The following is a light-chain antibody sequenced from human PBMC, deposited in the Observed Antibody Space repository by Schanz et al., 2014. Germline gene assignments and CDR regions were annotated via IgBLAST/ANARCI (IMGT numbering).Light chain of an antibody. Sequence: QSALTQPPSASGSPGQSVTISCTGTTSDIGNHDFVSWYQQHPGKAPKLMIYDVTKRPSGVPARFSGSKSGNTASLTISGLQAEDEAHDYCTSWTNYSTILFGGGTKLTVL. J-gene: IGLJ2*01. CDR2: DVT. CDR1: TSDIGNHDF. CDR3: TSWTNYSTIL. V-gene: IGLV2-18*02.